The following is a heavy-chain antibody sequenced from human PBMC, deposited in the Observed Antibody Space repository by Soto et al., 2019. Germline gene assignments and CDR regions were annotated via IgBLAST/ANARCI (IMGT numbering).Heavy chain of an antibody. CDR1: GGSISSGGYY. Sequence: SETLSLTCTVSGGSISSGGYYWSWIRQHPGKGLEWIGYIYYSGSTYYNPSLKSRVTISVDTSKNQFSLKLSSVTAADTAVYYCARGREYYYETTHDYRGQGTLVTVSS. J-gene: IGHJ4*02. D-gene: IGHD3-22*01. CDR2: IYYSGST. V-gene: IGHV4-31*03. CDR3: ARGREYYYETTHDY.